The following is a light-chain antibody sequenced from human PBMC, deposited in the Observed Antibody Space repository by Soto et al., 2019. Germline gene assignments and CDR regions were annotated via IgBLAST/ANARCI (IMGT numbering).Light chain of an antibody. CDR1: QGFRSSY. Sequence: EIVLTHSPGTLSLSPGERATLSCRASQGFRSSYLAGYQQKPGQAPRLLIYGASSRATGIPDRFSGSGSGTDFTLTISRLEPEDFAVYYCQQYGSSPPYTFGQGTKLEIK. J-gene: IGKJ2*01. V-gene: IGKV3-20*01. CDR2: GAS. CDR3: QQYGSSPPYT.